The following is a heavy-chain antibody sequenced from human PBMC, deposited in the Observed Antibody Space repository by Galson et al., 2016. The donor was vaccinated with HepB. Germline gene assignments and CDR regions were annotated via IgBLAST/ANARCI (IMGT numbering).Heavy chain of an antibody. CDR1: GFTFSSYS. J-gene: IGHJ5*02. Sequence: SLRLSCAASGFTFSSYSMNWVRQAPGKGLEWVSYITSSSSKIYYADSVKGRFTISRDNAKNSLYLLMNSLRDEDTAVYYCACFRVAWGQGSLVTVSS. CDR3: ACFRVA. CDR2: ITSSSSKI. D-gene: IGHD2-15*01. V-gene: IGHV3-48*02.